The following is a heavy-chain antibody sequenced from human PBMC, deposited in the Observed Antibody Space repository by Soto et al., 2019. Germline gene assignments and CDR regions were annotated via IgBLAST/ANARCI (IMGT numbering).Heavy chain of an antibody. Sequence: GESLKISCKASGYGFRSNRIAWVRQMPGKGLEWMGRIDPRDSETNYSPSFQGRVTISIDKTISTAFMQWSSLKASDTAIYYCARLNYEDDNVMDVWGPGTTVTVSS. D-gene: IGHD1-7*01. CDR2: IDPRDSET. V-gene: IGHV5-10-1*01. CDR1: GYGFRSNR. CDR3: ARLNYEDDNVMDV. J-gene: IGHJ6*02.